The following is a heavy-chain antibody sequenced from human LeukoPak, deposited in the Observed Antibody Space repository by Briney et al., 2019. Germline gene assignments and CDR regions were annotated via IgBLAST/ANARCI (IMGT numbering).Heavy chain of an antibody. Sequence: PSETLSLTCAVYGGSFSGYYWSWIRQPPGKGLEWIGEINHSGSTNYNPSLKSRVTISVDTSKNQFSLKLSSVTAADTAVYYCAREGRGDIVATNYYGMDVWGQGTTVTVSS. CDR2: INHSGST. CDR1: GGSFSGYY. CDR3: AREGRGDIVATNYYGMDV. D-gene: IGHD5-12*01. V-gene: IGHV4-34*01. J-gene: IGHJ6*02.